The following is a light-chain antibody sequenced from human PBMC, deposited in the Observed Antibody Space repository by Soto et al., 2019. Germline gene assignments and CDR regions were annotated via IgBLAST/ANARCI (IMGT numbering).Light chain of an antibody. J-gene: IGLJ2*01. CDR3: QTYEV. CDR2: LNSDGSH. Sequence: QLVLTQSPSASASLGASVKLTCTLSSGHSSYAIAWHQQQPEKGPRYLMKLNSDGSHSKGDGIPDRFSGSSSGAERYLTISRLQSEDDADYYWQTYEVFGGGTQLTVL. CDR1: SGHSSYA. V-gene: IGLV4-69*01.